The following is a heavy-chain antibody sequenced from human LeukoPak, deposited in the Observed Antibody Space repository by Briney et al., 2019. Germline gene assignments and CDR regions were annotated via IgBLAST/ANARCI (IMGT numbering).Heavy chain of an antibody. CDR1: GGSISSYY. V-gene: IGHV4-4*07. Sequence: PSETLSLTCTVSGGSISSYYWSWIRQPAGKGLEWIGRIYTSGSTNYNPSLKSRVTMSVDTSKNQFSLRLSSVTAADTAAYYCARDASSSWYNYFDYWGQGTLVTVSS. CDR2: IYTSGST. CDR3: ARDASSSWYNYFDY. D-gene: IGHD6-13*01. J-gene: IGHJ4*02.